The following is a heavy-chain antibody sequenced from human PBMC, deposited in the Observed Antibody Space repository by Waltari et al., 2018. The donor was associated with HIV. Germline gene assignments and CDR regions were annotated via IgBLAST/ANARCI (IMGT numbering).Heavy chain of an antibody. CDR3: ASPFYSDSTTYYYGLDY. Sequence: QVQLVESGGGVVQPGRSRRLSCAASGFTFSSFGMHWVRQAPGKGLEWVAVISNDGRSKYYADSVKGRFTISRDNSKNTLYLHMNSLRAEDTAVYYCASPFYSDSTTYYYGLDYWGQGTLVTVSS. V-gene: IGHV3-30*04. J-gene: IGHJ4*02. CDR1: GFTFSSFG. CDR2: ISNDGRSK. D-gene: IGHD3-22*01.